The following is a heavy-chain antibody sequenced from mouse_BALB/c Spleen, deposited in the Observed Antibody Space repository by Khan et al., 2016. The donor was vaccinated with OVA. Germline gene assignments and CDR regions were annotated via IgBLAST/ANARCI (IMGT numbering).Heavy chain of an antibody. J-gene: IGHJ3*01. Sequence: QVQLQQSGAELVRPGTSVKLSCKASGYTFTNYWINWVKQRPGQGLEWIGNIYPSDSYTNYNQNFKDKATLTVDKSSSTAYMQLSSSTSEDSAVYYCWREVGAMAYWGHGTLVTVSA. CDR2: IYPSDSYT. CDR3: WREVGAMAY. V-gene: IGHV1-69*02. CDR1: GYTFTNYW. D-gene: IGHD1-1*02.